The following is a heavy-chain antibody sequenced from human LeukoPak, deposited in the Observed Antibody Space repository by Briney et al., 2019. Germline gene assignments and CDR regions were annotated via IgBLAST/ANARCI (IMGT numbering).Heavy chain of an antibody. J-gene: IGHJ6*03. CDR1: GFTFSSYW. Sequence: PGGSLRLSCAASGFTFSSYWMSWARQAPGKGLEWVANIKQDGSEKYYVDSVKGRFTISRDNAKNSLYLQMNSLRAEDTAVYYCARVYWAVSSYYYYMDVWGKGTTVTVSS. CDR2: IKQDGSEK. V-gene: IGHV3-7*01. D-gene: IGHD2-8*02. CDR3: ARVYWAVSSYYYYMDV.